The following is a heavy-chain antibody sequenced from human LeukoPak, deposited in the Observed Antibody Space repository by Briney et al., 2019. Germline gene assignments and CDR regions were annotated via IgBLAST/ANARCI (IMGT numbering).Heavy chain of an antibody. D-gene: IGHD1-1*01. J-gene: IGHJ1*01. CDR3: ATNPPGRTYLQD. CDR2: INWIGDTT. Sequence: PGGSLRLSRAASGYTFDEYGMTWGRQVPGKGLEWIAEINWIGDTTRYGDSVKGRFTISRDNAKNSLDLQINSLRVEDTAFYYYATNPPGRTYLQDWGQGALVTVSS. CDR1: GYTFDEYG. V-gene: IGHV3-20*04.